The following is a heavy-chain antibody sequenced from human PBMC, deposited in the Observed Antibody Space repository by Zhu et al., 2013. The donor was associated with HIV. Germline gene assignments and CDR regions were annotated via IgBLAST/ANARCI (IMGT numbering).Heavy chain of an antibody. CDR1: GFTFSSSA. Sequence: QLVQSGPEVKKPGTSVKVFCKASGFTFSSSAVQWVRQARGQRLEWIGWIVVGSGNTNYAQKFQERVTINRDMATSTAYMELSSLRSEDTAVYYCAADPNYDDVWGSFYGMDVWGQRDHGHRLF. V-gene: IGHV1-58*01. J-gene: IGHJ6*04. CDR3: AADPNYDDVWGSFYGMDV. CDR2: IVVGSGNT. D-gene: IGHD3-16*01.